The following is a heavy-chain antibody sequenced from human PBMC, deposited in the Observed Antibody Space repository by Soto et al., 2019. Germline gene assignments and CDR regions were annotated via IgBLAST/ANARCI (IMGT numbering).Heavy chain of an antibody. CDR3: ARSPERVGATDAFDI. J-gene: IGHJ3*02. V-gene: IGHV3-21*01. CDR1: GFTFSSYS. D-gene: IGHD1-26*01. CDR2: ISSSSSYI. Sequence: GGSLRLSCAASGFTFSSYSMNWVRQAPGKGLEWVSSISSSSSYIYYADSVKDRFTISRDNAKNSLYLQMNSLRAEDTAVYYCARSPERVGATDAFDIWGQGTMVTVSS.